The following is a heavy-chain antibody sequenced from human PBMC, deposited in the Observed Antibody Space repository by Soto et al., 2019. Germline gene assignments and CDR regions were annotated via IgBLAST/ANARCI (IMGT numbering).Heavy chain of an antibody. J-gene: IGHJ6*03. V-gene: IGHV1-8*01. Sequence: ALVKVSCKASGYTFTSYDISWVRQATGQGLEWMGWMNPNSGNTGYAQKFQGRVTMTRNTSISTAYMELSSLRSEDMAVYYCASGRWADYYYYDMDVRGKGPTVTVSS. CDR3: ASGRWADYYYYDMDV. CDR1: GYTFTSYD. D-gene: IGHD6-13*01. CDR2: MNPNSGNT.